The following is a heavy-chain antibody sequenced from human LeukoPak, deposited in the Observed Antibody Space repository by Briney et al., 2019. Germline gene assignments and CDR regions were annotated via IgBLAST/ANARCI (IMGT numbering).Heavy chain of an antibody. D-gene: IGHD1-26*01. CDR2: IKSKTDGGTI. V-gene: IGHV3-15*01. J-gene: IGHJ4*02. CDR3: TTDRSGSYYADY. CDR1: GFTFSNAW. Sequence: PGGSLRLSCAASGFTFSNAWMSWVRQAPGKGLEWVGRIKSKTDGGTIDYAAPVKGRFTISRDDSKNTLYLQMNSLKTEDTAVYYCTTDRSGSYYADYWGQGTLVTVSS.